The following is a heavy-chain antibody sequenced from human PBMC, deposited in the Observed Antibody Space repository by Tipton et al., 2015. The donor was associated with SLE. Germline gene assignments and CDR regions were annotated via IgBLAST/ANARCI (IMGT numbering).Heavy chain of an antibody. V-gene: IGHV4-39*07. CDR2: MYYSGIT. J-gene: IGHJ3*02. CDR3: ATFFGHSSASPDALDI. CDR1: GGSISSSDYY. Sequence: TLSLTCTVSGGSISSSDYYWVWIRQCPGKGLEWIWNMYYSGITYNNPSLKSRVTISLDTSKNQFSPRLSSVTAADTAVYYCATFFGHSSASPDALDIWGQGTMVTVSS. D-gene: IGHD6-6*01.